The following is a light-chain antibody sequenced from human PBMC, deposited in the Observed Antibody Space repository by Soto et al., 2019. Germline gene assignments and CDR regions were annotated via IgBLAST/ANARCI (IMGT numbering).Light chain of an antibody. CDR2: GNS. Sequence: QSALTQPPSVSGAPGQRVTISCTWSSSNIGAGYDVHWYQQRPGTAPKLLIYGNSNRPSGVPDRFSGSKSGTSASLAITGLQAEDEADYYCQSYDSSLSGSYVFGTGTKVTVL. CDR1: SSNIGAGYD. CDR3: QSYDSSLSGSYV. J-gene: IGLJ1*01. V-gene: IGLV1-40*01.